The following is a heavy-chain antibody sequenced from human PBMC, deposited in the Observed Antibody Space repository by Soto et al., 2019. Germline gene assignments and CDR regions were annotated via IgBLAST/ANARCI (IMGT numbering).Heavy chain of an antibody. D-gene: IGHD2-21*01. Sequence: ASVKVSCKASEYTFTSYDINWVRQATGQGLEWMGWMNPNSGNTGYARKFQGRVTMTRDTSISTAYMELRSLSSEDTAIYYFVRASGPVIDALYFFEFWGQGTPVTVSS. CDR3: VRASGPVIDALYFFEF. J-gene: IGHJ4*02. V-gene: IGHV1-8*01. CDR2: MNPNSGNT. CDR1: EYTFTSYD.